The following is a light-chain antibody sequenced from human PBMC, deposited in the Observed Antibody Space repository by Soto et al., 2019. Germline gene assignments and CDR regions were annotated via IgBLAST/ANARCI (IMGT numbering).Light chain of an antibody. CDR1: QSVSSY. V-gene: IGKV3-11*01. J-gene: IGKJ2*01. Sequence: EIVLTQSPATLSLSPGKRPTLSCRARQSVSSYLAWYQQKPGQAPRLLIYDASNRATGIPARFSGSGSGTDFTLTISSLEPEDLAVYYCQGRTFGQGTKLEIK. CDR2: DAS. CDR3: QGRT.